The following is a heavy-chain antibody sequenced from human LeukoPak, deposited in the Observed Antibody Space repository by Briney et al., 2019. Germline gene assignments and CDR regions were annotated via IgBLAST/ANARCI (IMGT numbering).Heavy chain of an antibody. Sequence: GESLKISCKGSGYIFTSYLIGWVRQMAGKGLGRMGIIYPGDSDTRYSPSFQGQVTISADKSISTAYVQCSSLKASDTAMYYCARPASTPPAYFDYWGQGTLVTVSS. CDR1: GYIFTSYL. V-gene: IGHV5-51*01. CDR2: IYPGDSDT. D-gene: IGHD5/OR15-5a*01. J-gene: IGHJ4*02. CDR3: ARPASTPPAYFDY.